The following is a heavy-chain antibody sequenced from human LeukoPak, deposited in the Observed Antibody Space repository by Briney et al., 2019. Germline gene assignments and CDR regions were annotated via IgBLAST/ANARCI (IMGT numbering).Heavy chain of an antibody. Sequence: ASVKVSCKASGYTFTGYYMHWVRQAPGQGLEWMGWINPNSGGTNYAQKFQGRVTMTRDTSISTAYMELSRLRSDDTAVYYCARRNTDFWSGYPDYWGQGTLVTVSS. J-gene: IGHJ4*02. V-gene: IGHV1-2*02. D-gene: IGHD3-3*01. CDR3: ARRNTDFWSGYPDY. CDR1: GYTFTGYY. CDR2: INPNSGGT.